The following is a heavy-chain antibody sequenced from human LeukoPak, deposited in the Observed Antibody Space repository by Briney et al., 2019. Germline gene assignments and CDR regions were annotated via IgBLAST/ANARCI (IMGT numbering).Heavy chain of an antibody. Sequence: ASVKVSCKASGYNFLSYDINWVRQAPGQGLEWMGWMNPNSGNTGYAQKFQGRVTFTRDNSITTAYMELSSLRSEDTAVYYCAKGAYCGGDCYSDAFDIWGQGTMVTVSS. V-gene: IGHV1-8*03. CDR1: GYNFLSYD. D-gene: IGHD2-21*02. CDR3: AKGAYCGGDCYSDAFDI. J-gene: IGHJ3*02. CDR2: MNPNSGNT.